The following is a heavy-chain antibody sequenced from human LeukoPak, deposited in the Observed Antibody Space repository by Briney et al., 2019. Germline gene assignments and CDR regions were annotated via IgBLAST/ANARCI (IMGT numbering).Heavy chain of an antibody. Sequence: GGSLRLSCAASGFTFSRYGMHWVRQAPGKGLEWVAIISYDESNKYYADSVKGRFTISRDNSKNTLYLQMNSLRAEDTAVYYCARDLGPIAAAGTGWFDPWGQGTLVTVSS. CDR3: ARDLGPIAAAGTGWFDP. D-gene: IGHD6-13*01. CDR2: ISYDESNK. V-gene: IGHV3-30*03. J-gene: IGHJ5*02. CDR1: GFTFSRYG.